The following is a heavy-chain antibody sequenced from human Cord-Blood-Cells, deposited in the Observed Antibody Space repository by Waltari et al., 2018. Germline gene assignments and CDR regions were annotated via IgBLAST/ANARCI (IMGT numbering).Heavy chain of an antibody. V-gene: IGHV1-2*04. J-gene: IGHJ3*02. CDR1: GYTFTGYY. CDR3: ARVRRGADDAFDI. Sequence: QVQLVQSGAEVKKPGASVKVSCKASGYTFTGYYMHWVRQAPGQGLEWMGWINPNSGGTNYAQNFQGWVTMTRDTSISTAYMELSRLRADDTAVYYCARVRRGADDAFDIWGQGTMVTVSS. D-gene: IGHD3-22*01. CDR2: INPNSGGT.